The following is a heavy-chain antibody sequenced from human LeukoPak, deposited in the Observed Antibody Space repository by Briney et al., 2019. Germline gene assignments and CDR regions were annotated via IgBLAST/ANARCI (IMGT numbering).Heavy chain of an antibody. CDR3: ARVCGWYGGAFDY. V-gene: IGHV4-4*02. D-gene: IGHD6-19*01. CDR1: GGSISSSNW. CDR2: IYHSGST. Sequence: PSETLSLTCSVSGGSISSSNWWSWVRQPPGKGLEWIGEIYHSGSTNYNPSLKSRVTISVDKSKNQFSLKLSSVTAADTAVYYCARVCGWYGGAFDYWGQGTLVTVSS. J-gene: IGHJ4*02.